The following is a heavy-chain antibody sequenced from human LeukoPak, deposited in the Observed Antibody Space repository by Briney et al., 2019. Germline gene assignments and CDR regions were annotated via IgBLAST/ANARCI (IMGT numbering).Heavy chain of an antibody. Sequence: ASVKVSCKASGYTFSDNYIHWVRQAPGQGLEWMGIINPSAGITTYAQNFQGRVAMTEDASTDTAYMELSNLESDDTAVYYCATIGGGTFNYWGQGTPVTISS. CDR2: INPSAGIT. D-gene: IGHD2-15*01. J-gene: IGHJ4*02. V-gene: IGHV1-46*01. CDR3: ATIGGGTFNY. CDR1: GYTFSDNY.